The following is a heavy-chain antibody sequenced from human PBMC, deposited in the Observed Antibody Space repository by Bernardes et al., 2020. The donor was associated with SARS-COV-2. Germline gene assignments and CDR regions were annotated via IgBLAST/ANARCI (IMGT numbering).Heavy chain of an antibody. CDR3: AKLHSGYSSGWYPEDF. CDR2: IIPMVDTA. Sequence: SVKVSCKASGGTLSSYTINWVRQAPGQGLEWMGRIIPMVDTADYAQKFQDRVTMTADTSTSTAYMELSSLRSEDTAVYYCAKLHSGYSSGWYPEDFWGQGTLVTVSS. V-gene: IGHV1-69*08. CDR1: GGTLSSYT. D-gene: IGHD6-19*01. J-gene: IGHJ4*02.